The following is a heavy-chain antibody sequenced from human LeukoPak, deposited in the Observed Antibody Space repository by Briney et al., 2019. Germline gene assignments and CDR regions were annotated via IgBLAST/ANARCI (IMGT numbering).Heavy chain of an antibody. CDR3: ARMVGWGARRYYYYYMDV. CDR1: GGSISSGSYY. D-gene: IGHD1-26*01. V-gene: IGHV4-61*02. J-gene: IGHJ6*03. Sequence: SQTLSLTCTVSGGSISSGSYYWSWIRQPAGKGLEWIGRIYSSGSTNYNPSLKSRVTISLDTSKNQFSLKLSSVTAADTAVYYCARMVGWGARRYYYYYMDVWGKGTTVTVSS. CDR2: IYSSGST.